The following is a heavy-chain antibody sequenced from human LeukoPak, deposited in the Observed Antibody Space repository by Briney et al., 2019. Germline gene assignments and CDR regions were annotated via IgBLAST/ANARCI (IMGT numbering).Heavy chain of an antibody. V-gene: IGHV3-11*04. CDR2: ISSSGSTI. Sequence: GGSLRLSCAASGFTFSDYYMSWIRQAPGKGLEWVSYISSSGSTIYYADSVKGRFTISRDNAKNTLYLQMNSLRAEDTAVYYCARVTGWGTTKRFDYWGQGTLVTVSS. D-gene: IGHD2/OR15-2a*01. CDR3: ARVTGWGTTKRFDY. CDR1: GFTFSDYY. J-gene: IGHJ4*02.